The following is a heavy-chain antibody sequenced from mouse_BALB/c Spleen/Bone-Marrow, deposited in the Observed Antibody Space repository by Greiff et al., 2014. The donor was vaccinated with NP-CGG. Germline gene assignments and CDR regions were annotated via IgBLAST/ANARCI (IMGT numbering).Heavy chain of an antibody. D-gene: IGHD1-1*02. J-gene: IGHJ4*01. CDR3: ARSGERYGAMDY. Sequence: DVQLVESGGGLVKPGGSLKLSCAASGFTFRDFYMFWFRQTPEKRLEWVATISNGGTYTYYPDSVKGRFTISRDNAKNNLYLQMSSLKSEDTAMYYCARSGERYGAMDYWGQGTSVTVTS. CDR1: GFTFRDFY. V-gene: IGHV5-4*02. CDR2: ISNGGTYT.